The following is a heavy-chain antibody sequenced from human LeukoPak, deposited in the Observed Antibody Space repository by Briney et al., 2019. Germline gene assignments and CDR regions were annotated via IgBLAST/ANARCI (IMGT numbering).Heavy chain of an antibody. J-gene: IGHJ4*02. V-gene: IGHV4-59*08. Sequence: SETLSLTCTVSGGSISSYYWSWLRQPPGKGLEWIGYIYYSGSTSYNPSLKSRVTISVDTSKNQFSLNLSSVTAADTAVYYCARHRQGPYDYWGQGTLVTVSS. CDR1: GGSISSYY. CDR3: ARHRQGPYDY. CDR2: IYYSGST.